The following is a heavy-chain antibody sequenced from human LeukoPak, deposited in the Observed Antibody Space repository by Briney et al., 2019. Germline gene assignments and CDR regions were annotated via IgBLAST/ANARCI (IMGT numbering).Heavy chain of an antibody. CDR3: ARGDGDYSFDY. J-gene: IGHJ4*02. CDR1: GGSFSGYY. V-gene: IGHV4-34*11. D-gene: IGHD4-17*01. CDR2: IYYSGHT. Sequence: SETPSLTCAVYGGSFSGYYWSWIRQPPGKGLEWIGYIYYSGHTYYNPSLKSRLTMSLDTSKNQFSLNLSSVTATDTAVYFCARGDGDYSFDYWGQGTLVTVSS.